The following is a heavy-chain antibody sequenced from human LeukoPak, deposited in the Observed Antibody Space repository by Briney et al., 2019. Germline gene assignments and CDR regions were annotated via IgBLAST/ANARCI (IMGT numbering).Heavy chain of an antibody. CDR1: GFTFSSYA. J-gene: IGHJ4*02. D-gene: IGHD3-22*01. CDR3: ASAHYYDSSGVNDY. Sequence: GGSLRLSCAASGFTFSSYAMLCVRQAPGKGRGWVAAISYDGRNKYYADSVKGRFTSSRDNSKNTLYLQMNSLRAEDTAVYYCASAHYYDSSGVNDYWGQGTLVTVSS. V-gene: IGHV3-30*04. CDR2: ISYDGRNK.